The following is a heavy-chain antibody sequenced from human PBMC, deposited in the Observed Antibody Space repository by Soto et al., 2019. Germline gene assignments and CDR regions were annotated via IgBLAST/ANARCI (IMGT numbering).Heavy chain of an antibody. CDR3: ARDLNSSGYPDYAFDI. D-gene: IGHD1-1*01. J-gene: IGHJ3*02. CDR1: GYTFTSYG. CDR2: INPSGGST. V-gene: IGHV1-46*01. Sequence: ASVKVSCKASGYTFTSYGISWVRQAPGQGLEWMGKINPSGGSTSYAQKFQGRVTMTRDTSTSTVYMELSSLRSEDTAVYYCARDLNSSGYPDYAFDIWGQGTMVTVSS.